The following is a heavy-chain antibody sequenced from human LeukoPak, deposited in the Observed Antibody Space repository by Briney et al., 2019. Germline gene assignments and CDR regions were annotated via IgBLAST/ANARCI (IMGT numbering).Heavy chain of an antibody. J-gene: IGHJ4*02. Sequence: PSETLSLTCAVSGYSISSGYFWGWIRQPPGKGPEWIGSIHHSGSTYYNPSLKSRVTISVDTSKNQFSLKLSSVTAADTAVYYCAREYGYSYGYGDYWGQGTLVTVSS. CDR2: IHHSGST. CDR3: AREYGYSYGYGDY. V-gene: IGHV4-38-2*02. CDR1: GYSISSGYF. D-gene: IGHD5-18*01.